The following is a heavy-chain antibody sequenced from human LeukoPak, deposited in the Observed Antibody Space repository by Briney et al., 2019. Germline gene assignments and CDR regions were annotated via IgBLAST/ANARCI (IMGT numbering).Heavy chain of an antibody. Sequence: ASVKVSCKVSGYTLTELSMHWVRQAPGKGLEWMGGFDPEDGETIYAQKFQGRVTMTEDTSTDTAYMELSSLRSEDTAVYYCARGFGTGGRGWYYFDYWGQGTLVTVSS. J-gene: IGHJ4*02. D-gene: IGHD3-10*01. V-gene: IGHV1-24*01. CDR1: GYTLTELS. CDR3: ARGFGTGGRGWYYFDY. CDR2: FDPEDGET.